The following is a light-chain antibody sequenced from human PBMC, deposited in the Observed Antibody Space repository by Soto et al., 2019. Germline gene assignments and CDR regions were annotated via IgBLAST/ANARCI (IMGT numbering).Light chain of an antibody. CDR2: DVS. Sequence: QSVLTQPASVSGSPGQSITISCTGTSSDVGGYNYVSWYQHHPGKAPKLMIYDVSNRPSGVSNRFSGSKSGNTASLTISGLQPEDEVDYYCSSYTTGNTRQKVLGMGTRVPVL. V-gene: IGLV2-14*03. J-gene: IGLJ1*01. CDR3: SSYTTGNTRQKV. CDR1: SSDVGGYNY.